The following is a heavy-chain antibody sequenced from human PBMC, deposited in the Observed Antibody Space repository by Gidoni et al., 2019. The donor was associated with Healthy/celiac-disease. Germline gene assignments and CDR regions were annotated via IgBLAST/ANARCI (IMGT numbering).Heavy chain of an antibody. CDR3: LAQNYYFDY. J-gene: IGHJ4*02. V-gene: IGHV3-15*01. CDR1: GCTFSNDG. CDR2: IKSKTDCRTT. Sequence: EVQLVESGGGWVKPGGSLRLSCASAGCTFSNDGMSWVRQAPGKGLEWGGRIKSKTDCRTTDYAAPVKGRFTISIDDSKNTLYLQMNSLKTEDTAVYYCLAQNYYFDYWGQGTLVTVSS.